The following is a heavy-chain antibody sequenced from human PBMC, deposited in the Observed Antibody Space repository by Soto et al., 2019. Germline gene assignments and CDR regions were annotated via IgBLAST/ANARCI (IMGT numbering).Heavy chain of an antibody. CDR2: ITYGGSSK. D-gene: IGHD6-13*01. CDR1: GFTFNTYA. CDR3: ARTEGFSNYGYTD. J-gene: IGHJ4*02. Sequence: QVQLVESGGGVARPGRYLTLSCAASGFTFNTYAMHWVRLPPGKGLEWVAAITYGGSSKYYADSVRDRFTISRDDSKSTLYLQINSLRRENAAVYYCARTEGFSNYGYTDWGQGTLVTVSS. V-gene: IGHV3-30-3*01.